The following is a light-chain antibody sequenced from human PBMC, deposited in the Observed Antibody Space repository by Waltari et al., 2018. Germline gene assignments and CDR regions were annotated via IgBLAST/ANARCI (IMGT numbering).Light chain of an antibody. CDR2: ATS. Sequence: DIQMTQSPSSLSASVADRVTLTCRASQSISTYLNWYQQIPGKAPKLLIYATSNLQSGVPSRFSGSGSGTHFTLTISSLQPEDFSIYYCQQSYTSPWTFGQGTRVEIK. CDR1: QSISTY. J-gene: IGKJ1*01. V-gene: IGKV1-39*01. CDR3: QQSYTSPWT.